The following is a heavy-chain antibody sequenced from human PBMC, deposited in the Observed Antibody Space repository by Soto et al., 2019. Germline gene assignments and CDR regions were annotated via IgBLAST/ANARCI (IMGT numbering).Heavy chain of an antibody. CDR2: INAGNGNT. CDR3: ARASPHYDSSGYYSPDWFDP. V-gene: IGHV1-3*01. D-gene: IGHD3-22*01. Sequence: ASVKVSCKASGYTFTSYAMHWVRQAPGQRLEWMGWINAGNGNTKYSQKFQGRVTITRDTSASTAYMELSSLRSEDTAVYYCARASPHYDSSGYYSPDWFDPWGQGTLVTVS. CDR1: GYTFTSYA. J-gene: IGHJ5*02.